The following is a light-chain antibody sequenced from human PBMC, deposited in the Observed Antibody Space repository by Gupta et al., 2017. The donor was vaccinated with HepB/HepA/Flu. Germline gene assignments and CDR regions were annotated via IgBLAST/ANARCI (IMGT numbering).Light chain of an antibody. CDR3: QHYDSSLCS. CDR2: GAS. CDR1: QSVSSSN. J-gene: IGKJ2*04. V-gene: IGKV3-20*01. Sequence: EIVLTQSPGPLSLSPGERATLSCRASQSVSSSNLAWFQQRPGQPPRLLIYGASTRATGIPDRFSSSGSGTDFTLTISRLEPEDFAVYYCQHYDSSLCSFGQGTKLEIK.